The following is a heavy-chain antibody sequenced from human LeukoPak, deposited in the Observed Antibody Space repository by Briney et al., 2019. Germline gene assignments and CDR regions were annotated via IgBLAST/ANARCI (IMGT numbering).Heavy chain of an antibody. CDR2: IYSGGSK. D-gene: IGHD6-19*01. J-gene: IGHJ4*02. CDR3: AKDLLSWRSGWLHPPGDY. CDR1: GLTVSSNY. Sequence: GGSQRLSCAASGLTVSSNYMSWVRQAPGKGLEWVSVIYSGGSKYYADSVKGRFTISRDNSKNTLYLQMNSLRAEDTAVYYCAKDLLSWRSGWLHPPGDYWGQGTLVTVSS. V-gene: IGHV3-53*01.